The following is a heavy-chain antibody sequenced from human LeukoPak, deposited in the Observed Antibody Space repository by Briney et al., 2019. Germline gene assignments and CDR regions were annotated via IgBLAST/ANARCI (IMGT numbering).Heavy chain of an antibody. D-gene: IGHD6-19*01. V-gene: IGHV4-30-2*01. CDR1: GGSISSGGYY. CDR3: ARGHTSGWRTPSY. J-gene: IGHJ4*02. CDR2: IYHSGST. Sequence: SQTLSLTCTVSGGSISSGGYYWSWIRQPPGKGLEWIGYIYHSGSTYYNPSLKSRVTISVDRSKNQFSLKVNSVTTADTAVYHCARGHTSGWRTPSYWGQGALVTVSS.